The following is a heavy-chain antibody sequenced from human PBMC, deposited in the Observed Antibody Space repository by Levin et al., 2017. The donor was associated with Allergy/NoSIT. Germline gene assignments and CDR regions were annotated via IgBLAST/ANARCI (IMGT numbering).Heavy chain of an antibody. CDR2: ISYDGSNK. J-gene: IGHJ4*02. CDR1: GFTFSSYG. V-gene: IGHV3-30*18. D-gene: IGHD3-16*01. CDR3: AKPSRVGGLDY. Sequence: GGSLRLSCAASGFTFSSYGMHWVRQAPGKGLEWVAVISYDGSNKYYADSVKGRFTISRDNSKNTLYLQMNSLRAEDTAVYYCAKPSRVGGLDYWGQGTLVTVSS.